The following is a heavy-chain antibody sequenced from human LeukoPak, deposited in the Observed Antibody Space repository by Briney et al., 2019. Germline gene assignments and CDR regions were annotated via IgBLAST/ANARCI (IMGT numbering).Heavy chain of an antibody. CDR2: INPSGGST. Sequence: ASVKVSCKASGYTFTSYYMHWVRQAPGQGLEWMGIINPSGGSTVYAQKFQGRLTMTTDMSTSTVYMELSSLRSEDTAVYYCARDQPGWSSSWYALDYWGQGPLVTVSS. CDR1: GYTFTSYY. J-gene: IGHJ4*02. CDR3: ARDQPGWSSSWYALDY. V-gene: IGHV1-46*01. D-gene: IGHD6-13*01.